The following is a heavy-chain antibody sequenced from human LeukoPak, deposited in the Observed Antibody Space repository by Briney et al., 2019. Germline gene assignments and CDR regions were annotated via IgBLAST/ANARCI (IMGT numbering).Heavy chain of an antibody. J-gene: IGHJ4*02. CDR2: INHSGST. V-gene: IGHV4-34*01. CDR1: GGSFSGYY. CDR3: ARGDGYNYSDFDY. D-gene: IGHD5-24*01. Sequence: SETLSLTCAVYGGSFSGYYWSWIRQPPGKGLEWIGEINHSGSTNYNPSLKSRVTISVDTSKNQFSLNLSSVTAADTAVYYCARGDGYNYSDFDYWGQGTLATVSS.